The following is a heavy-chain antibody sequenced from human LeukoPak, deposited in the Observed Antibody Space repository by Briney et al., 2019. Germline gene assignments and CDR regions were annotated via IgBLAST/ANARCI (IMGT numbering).Heavy chain of an antibody. CDR2: ISSSSSYI. V-gene: IGHV3-21*01. J-gene: IGHJ4*02. CDR3: ARDPKNRGYCSSTSCYEVDY. CDR1: GFTFSSYS. Sequence: PGGSLRLSCAASGFTFSSYSMNWVRQAPGKGLEWVSSISSSSSYIYYADSVKGRFTISRDNAKNSLYLQMNSLRAEDTAVYYCARDPKNRGYCSSTSCYEVDYWGQGTLVTVSS. D-gene: IGHD2-2*01.